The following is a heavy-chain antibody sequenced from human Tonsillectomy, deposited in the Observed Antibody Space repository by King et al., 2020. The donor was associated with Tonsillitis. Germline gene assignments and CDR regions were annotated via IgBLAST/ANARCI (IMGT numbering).Heavy chain of an antibody. CDR1: GFIFSNYA. CDR3: AIDGGTIQMTTPHYFDY. D-gene: IGHD5-24*01. V-gene: IGHV3-30*04. Sequence: VQLVESGGGVVQPGRSRRLSCAASGFIFSNYAMHWVRQAPGKGLEWVSVISYDGTKKYYADSEQGRFTFSRDNSKNTLYLKMSSLRAEDTAVYYCAIDGGTIQMTTPHYFDYWGQGTLVTVSS. CDR2: ISYDGTKK. J-gene: IGHJ4*02.